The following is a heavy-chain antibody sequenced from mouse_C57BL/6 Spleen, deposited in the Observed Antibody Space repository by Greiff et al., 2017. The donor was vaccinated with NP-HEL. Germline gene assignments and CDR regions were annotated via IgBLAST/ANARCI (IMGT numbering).Heavy chain of an antibody. J-gene: IGHJ4*01. CDR2: INPSTGGT. V-gene: IGHV1-42*01. CDR1: GYSFTGYY. CDR3: ARYPYYGSPYAMDY. D-gene: IGHD1-1*01. Sequence: EVQLQQSGPELVKPGASVKISCKASGYSFTGYYMNWVKQSPEKSLEWIGEINPSTGGTTYNQKFKAKATLTVDKSSSTAYMQLKSLTSEDSAVYYCARYPYYGSPYAMDYWGQGTSVTVSS.